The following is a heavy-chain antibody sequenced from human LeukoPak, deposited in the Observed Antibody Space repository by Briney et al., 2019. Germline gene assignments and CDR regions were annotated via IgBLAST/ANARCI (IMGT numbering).Heavy chain of an antibody. J-gene: IGHJ6*02. CDR1: GYTFTGYY. CDR2: INPNSGGT. CDR3: ARERGPLGYCSGGSCYFDGMDV. Sequence: ASVKVSCKASGYTFTGYYMHWMRQAPGQGLEWMGWINPNSGGTNYAQKFQGWVTMTRDTSISTAYMELSRLRSDDTAVYYCARERGPLGYCSGGSCYFDGMDVWGQGTTVTVSS. D-gene: IGHD2-15*01. V-gene: IGHV1-2*04.